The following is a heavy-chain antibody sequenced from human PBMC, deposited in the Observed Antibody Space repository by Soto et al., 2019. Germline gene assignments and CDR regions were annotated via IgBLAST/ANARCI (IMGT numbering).Heavy chain of an antibody. J-gene: IGHJ4*02. CDR2: INPIFGTP. CDR1: GGTLSSYA. V-gene: IGHV1-69*06. CDR3: ARAGRHFDY. Sequence: SVKVSWKASGGTLSSYAISWGLQAPGQGLEWMGGINPIFGTPHYAQKYQGRVTITADTFTNTAYMELTRLTSDDTAVYFCARAGRHFDYWGQGTLVTVS.